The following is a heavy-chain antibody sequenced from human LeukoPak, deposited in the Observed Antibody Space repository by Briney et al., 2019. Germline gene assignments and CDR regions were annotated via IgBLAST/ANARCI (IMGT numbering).Heavy chain of an antibody. CDR2: IKFDGTEK. CDR1: GFTFSDSW. Sequence: GGSLRLSCAASGFTFSDSWMTGVRQAPGKGLEWVATIKFDGTEKQYVASVRGRFTISRANAENSMFLRMESLSPEDTAVYYCARGGGYSERFDYWGQGTLVTVSS. J-gene: IGHJ4*02. D-gene: IGHD1-26*01. V-gene: IGHV3-7*01. CDR3: ARGGGYSERFDY.